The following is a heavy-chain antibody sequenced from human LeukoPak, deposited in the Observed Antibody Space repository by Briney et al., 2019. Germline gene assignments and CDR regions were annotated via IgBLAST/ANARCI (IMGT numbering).Heavy chain of an antibody. CDR3: ARWGREYGMDV. Sequence: PSETLSLTCTVSGGSISSGGYYWSWIRQHPGKGLEWIGYIYYSGSTYYNPSLKSRVTISVDTSKNQFSLKLSSVTAADTAVYYCARWGREYGMDVWSKGTTVTVSS. J-gene: IGHJ6*04. D-gene: IGHD3-16*01. V-gene: IGHV4-31*03. CDR2: IYYSGST. CDR1: GGSISSGGYY.